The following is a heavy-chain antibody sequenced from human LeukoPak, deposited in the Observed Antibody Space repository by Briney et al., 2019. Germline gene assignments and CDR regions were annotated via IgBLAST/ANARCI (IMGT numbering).Heavy chain of an antibody. J-gene: IGHJ3*02. V-gene: IGHV3-7*01. CDR2: IKPDGSQK. D-gene: IGHD1-26*01. CDR3: AREDKWAFDM. Sequence: GGSLRLSCAASGFIFSHYWMSWVRQAPGKGLEWVANIKPDGSQKDYVDSVKGRFTISRDNAKNSLYLQMDSLRAEDTAMYYCAREDKWAFDMWGQGTMVTVSS. CDR1: GFIFSHYW.